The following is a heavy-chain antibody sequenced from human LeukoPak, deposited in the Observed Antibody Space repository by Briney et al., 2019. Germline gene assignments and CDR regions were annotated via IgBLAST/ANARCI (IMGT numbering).Heavy chain of an antibody. V-gene: IGHV3-30-3*01. D-gene: IGHD1-1*01. CDR3: ARDPELENY. Sequence: PGGSLRLSCAASGFTFSSYAMHWVRQAPGKGLEWVAVISYDGSNKYYADSVKGRFTISRDNSKNTLYLQMNSLRAEDTAVYYCARDPELENYWGQGTLVTVSS. J-gene: IGHJ4*02. CDR2: ISYDGSNK. CDR1: GFTFSSYA.